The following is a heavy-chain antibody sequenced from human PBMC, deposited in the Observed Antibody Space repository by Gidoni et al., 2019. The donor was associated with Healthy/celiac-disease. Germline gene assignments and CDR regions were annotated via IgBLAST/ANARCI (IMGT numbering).Heavy chain of an antibody. J-gene: IGHJ3*02. V-gene: IGHV4-39*01. CDR3: ASATTVVTTRADAFDI. CDR1: CGSLSRSSYY. Sequence: QLQLQESGPGLVKPSEPLSLTCTVSCGSLSRSSYYWGWISQPPGKGLEWIGSIYYSGSTYYNPYLKSRVTISVDTSKNQFSLKLSSVTAADTAVYYCASATTVVTTRADAFDIWGQGTMVTVSS. D-gene: IGHD4-17*01. CDR2: IYYSGST.